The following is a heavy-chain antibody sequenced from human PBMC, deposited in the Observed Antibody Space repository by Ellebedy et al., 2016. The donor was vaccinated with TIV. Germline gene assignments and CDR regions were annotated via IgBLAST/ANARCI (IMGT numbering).Heavy chain of an antibody. D-gene: IGHD3-10*01. CDR1: GDSISSSGSY. J-gene: IGHJ4*01. CDR2: IEFTGSA. Sequence: SETLSLXXTVSGDSISSSGSYGGWIRQPPGKGLEWIGTIEFTGSAYYSPSLTSRVTISVDKSQNQLSLNLVSVTGADTAVYYCARLLPTGIYGRGFFDSWGQGILVTVSS. V-gene: IGHV4-39*01. CDR3: ARLLPTGIYGRGFFDS.